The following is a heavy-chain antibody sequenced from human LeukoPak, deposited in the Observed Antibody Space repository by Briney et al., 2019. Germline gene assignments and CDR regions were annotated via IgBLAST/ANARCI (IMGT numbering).Heavy chain of an antibody. CDR1: RGSISSYY. D-gene: IGHD3-10*01. CDR3: ARYGSGRDEDY. J-gene: IGHJ4*02. Sequence: SETLCLTCTVSRGSISSYYWSWVRQPPGKGLEWVAYIYYGGSTYYNPSLKSRVNITVDTYKNQFSLKLSSVTDGDTAVYYCARYGSGRDEDYWGQGTLVTVSS. CDR2: IYYGGST. V-gene: IGHV4-59*08.